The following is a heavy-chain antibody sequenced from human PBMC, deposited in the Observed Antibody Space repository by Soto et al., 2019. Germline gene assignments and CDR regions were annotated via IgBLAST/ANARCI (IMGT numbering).Heavy chain of an antibody. V-gene: IGHV1-18*01. D-gene: IGHD6-13*01. Sequence: QVQLVQSGAEVKKPGASVKVSCKASGYTFTNYAFSWVRQAPGQGLEWMGWISAYNGNTNYPQKLQGRVTMTTDTSPSTAYMELRSLRSADTAVYYCARDLAAAGPFDYWGQGTLVTVSS. CDR1: GYTFTNYA. J-gene: IGHJ4*02. CDR3: ARDLAAAGPFDY. CDR2: ISAYNGNT.